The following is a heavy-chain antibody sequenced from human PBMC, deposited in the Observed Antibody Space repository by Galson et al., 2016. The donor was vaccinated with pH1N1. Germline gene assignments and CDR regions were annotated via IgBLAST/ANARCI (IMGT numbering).Heavy chain of an antibody. D-gene: IGHD2-21*02. CDR3: ARDTTPSNCGGDCYYYDAFDI. Sequence: SLRLSCATSGFNFNNYWMAWVRQAPGGGLEWVANIRRDGSQIHYMDSVQGRFAISGDNAKNSLYLQMNSLKAEDTAMYYCARDTTPSNCGGDCYYYDAFDIWGQGTMVTVSS. J-gene: IGHJ3*02. CDR1: GFNFNNYW. CDR2: IRRDGSQI. V-gene: IGHV3-7*01.